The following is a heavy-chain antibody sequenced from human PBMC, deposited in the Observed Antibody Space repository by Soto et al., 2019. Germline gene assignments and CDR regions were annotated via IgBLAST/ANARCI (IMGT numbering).Heavy chain of an antibody. V-gene: IGHV3-48*03. D-gene: IGHD3-22*01. CDR1: GFTFSSYE. J-gene: IGHJ4*02. CDR3: ARVFNYYDSSGYTY. Sequence: EVQLVESGGGLVQPGGSLRLSCAASGFTFSSYEMNWVRQAPRKGLEWVSYISSSGSTIYYADSVKGRFTISRDNAKNSLYLQMNSLRAEDTAVYYCARVFNYYDSSGYTYWGQGTLVTVSS. CDR2: ISSSGSTI.